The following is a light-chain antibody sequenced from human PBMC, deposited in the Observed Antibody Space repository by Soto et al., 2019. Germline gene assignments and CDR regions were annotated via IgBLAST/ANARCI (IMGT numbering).Light chain of an antibody. J-gene: IGKJ1*01. CDR3: LLDHDVSWT. CDR2: AAS. V-gene: IGKV1-6*01. CDR1: RDIGSD. Sequence: TKSPSALSAYEGDRITITCRASRDIGSDLSWYQQKPGKAPTLLIYAASNLQSGVPSRFRGSRSGTEFTLTVCSLQPEDFATYCCLLDHDVSWTFGQGTKVDIK.